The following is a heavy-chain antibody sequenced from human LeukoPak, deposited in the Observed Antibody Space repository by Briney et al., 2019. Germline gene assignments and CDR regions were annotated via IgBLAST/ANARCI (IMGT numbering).Heavy chain of an antibody. CDR3: ARGEGSSTSCIDH. J-gene: IGHJ4*02. Sequence: PGGSLRLSCAASGFTFSSYSMNWVRQAPGKGLEWVSSISSSSSYIYYADSVKGRFTISRDNAKNSLYLQMNSLRAEDTAVYYCARGEGSSTSCIDHWGQGTLVTVSS. D-gene: IGHD2-2*01. CDR2: ISSSSSYI. V-gene: IGHV3-21*01. CDR1: GFTFSSYS.